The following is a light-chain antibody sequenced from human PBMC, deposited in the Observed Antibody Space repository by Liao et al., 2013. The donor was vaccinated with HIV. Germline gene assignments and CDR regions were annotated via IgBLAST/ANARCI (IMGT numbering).Light chain of an antibody. CDR1: NIGSKS. CDR2: YDS. V-gene: IGLV3-21*01. CDR3: QAWDSSTVL. J-gene: IGLJ2*01. Sequence: SYELTQPPSVSVAPGKTASITCAGNNIGSKSVHWYQQKPGQAPVLVIYYDSDRPSGIPERFFGSTSGNTATLTISGTQAMDEADYYCQAWDSSTVLFGGGTRLTVL.